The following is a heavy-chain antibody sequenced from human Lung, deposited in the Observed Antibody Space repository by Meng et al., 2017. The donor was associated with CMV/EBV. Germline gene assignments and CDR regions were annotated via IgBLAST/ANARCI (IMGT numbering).Heavy chain of an antibody. V-gene: IGHV3-66*02. Sequence: GGSXRLXCAASGLTVSGNDMTWVRQAPGKGLEWVSLIHRDGNTYYGDSVKGRFTSFRDNSMNTLYLQMNSLKTEDTAVYYCATFRQQPVGGTYWYSDLWGRGTXVTGSS. CDR3: ATFRQQPVGGTYWYSDL. CDR2: IHRDGNT. D-gene: IGHD6-13*01. J-gene: IGHJ2*01. CDR1: GLTVSGND.